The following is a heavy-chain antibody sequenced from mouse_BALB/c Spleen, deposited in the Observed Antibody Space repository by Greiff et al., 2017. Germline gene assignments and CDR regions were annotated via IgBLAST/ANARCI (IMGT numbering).Heavy chain of an antibody. V-gene: IGHV2-9*02. CDR1: GFSLTSYG. CDR2: IWAGGST. CDR3: AREGSPWFAY. J-gene: IGHJ3*01. Sequence: VQLVESGPGLVAPSQSLSITCTVSGFSLTSYGVHWVRQPPGTGLEWLGVIWAGGSTNYNSALMSRLSISKDNSKSQVFLKMNSLQTDDTAMYYCAREGSPWFAYWGQGTLVTVSA. D-gene: IGHD1-1*01.